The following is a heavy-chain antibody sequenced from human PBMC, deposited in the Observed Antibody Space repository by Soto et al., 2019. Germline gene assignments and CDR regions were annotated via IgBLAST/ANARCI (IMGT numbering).Heavy chain of an antibody. Sequence: ASVKVSCKASGYTFASYDINWVRQAPGQGPEWMGWISGYNGNTNYAQKFQGRLTMTTDTSTSTAYMELRSLRSDDTAVYYCARDPPPPDYWGQGNLVTVSS. CDR2: ISGYNGNT. J-gene: IGHJ4*02. CDR3: ARDPPPPDY. V-gene: IGHV1-18*04. CDR1: GYTFASYD.